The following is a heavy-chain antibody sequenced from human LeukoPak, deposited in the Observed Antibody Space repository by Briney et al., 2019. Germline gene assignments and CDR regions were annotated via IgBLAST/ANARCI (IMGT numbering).Heavy chain of an antibody. CDR1: GFTFSDFY. D-gene: IGHD6-19*01. J-gene: IGHJ5*02. CDR2: ISGGSNTI. Sequence: GGSLRLSCAASGFTFSDFYMSWIRQAPGKGLEWVSYISGGSNTIYYADSVKGRFTISRDNAKNSLYLQMDSLRAEDTAVYYCVRDSSGWYHWLDPWGQGTLVTVSS. CDR3: VRDSSGWYHWLDP. V-gene: IGHV3-11*04.